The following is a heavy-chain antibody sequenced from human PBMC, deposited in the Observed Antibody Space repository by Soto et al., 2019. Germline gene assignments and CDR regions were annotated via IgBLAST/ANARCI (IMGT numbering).Heavy chain of an antibody. V-gene: IGHV3-30*03. J-gene: IGHJ4*02. CDR1: GFTFSSYG. CDR3: RGVYSSSWYLFDY. D-gene: IGHD6-13*01. CDR2: ISYDGSNK. Sequence: GGSLRLSFAASGFTFSSYGMHWVRQAPGKGLEWVAVISYDGSNKYYADSVKGRFTIYRDNSKNTLYLQMNSLRAEDTAVYYCRGVYSSSWYLFDYWGQGTLVTVSS.